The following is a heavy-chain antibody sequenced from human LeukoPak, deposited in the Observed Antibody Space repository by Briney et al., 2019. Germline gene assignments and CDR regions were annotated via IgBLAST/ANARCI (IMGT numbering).Heavy chain of an antibody. D-gene: IGHD3-10*01. CDR2: ISYDGSNK. V-gene: IGHV3-30*07. J-gene: IGHJ4*02. CDR1: GFTFSSYA. Sequence: GGSLRLSRAASGFTFSSYAMHWVRQAPGKGLEWVAVISYDGSNKYYADSVKGRFTISRDNSKNTLYLQMNSLKTEDTAVYYCTTVSPAYYYGSGTPTIWGQGTLVTVSS. CDR3: TTVSPAYYYGSGTPTI.